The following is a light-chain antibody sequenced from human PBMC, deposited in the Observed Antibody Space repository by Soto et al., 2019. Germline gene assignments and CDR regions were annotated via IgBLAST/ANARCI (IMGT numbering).Light chain of an antibody. CDR2: EVS. J-gene: IGLJ3*02. CDR3: TSYVGSNIWV. V-gene: IGLV2-8*01. CDR1: SSDVGAYKY. Sequence: QSALTHPPSASGSPGQSVTISCTGTSSDVGAYKYVSWYQQYPGQAPELMIYEVSKRPSGVPDRFSGSKSSNTASLTVSGLQAEDEADYYCTSYVGSNIWVFGGGTKLTVL.